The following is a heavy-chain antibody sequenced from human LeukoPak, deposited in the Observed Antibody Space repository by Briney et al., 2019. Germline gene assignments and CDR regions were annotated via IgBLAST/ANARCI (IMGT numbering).Heavy chain of an antibody. Sequence: SETLSLICTVSGGSISSHYWSWIRQPPGKGLEWIVYIFYSGSTNYNPSLKSRVTISVDTSKIQFSLKLSSVTAADTAVYYCARAVGATPNFDYWGQGTLVTVSS. CDR3: ARAVGATPNFDY. CDR2: IFYSGST. CDR1: GGSISSHY. V-gene: IGHV4-59*11. J-gene: IGHJ4*02. D-gene: IGHD1-26*01.